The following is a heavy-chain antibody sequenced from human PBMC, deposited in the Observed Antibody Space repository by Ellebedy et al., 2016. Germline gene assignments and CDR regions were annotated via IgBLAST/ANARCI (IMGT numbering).Heavy chain of an antibody. V-gene: IGHV1-18*01. CDR2: ISAYNGNT. D-gene: IGHD2-15*01. J-gene: IGHJ5*02. CDR3: AREGCSGGSCYGWFDP. CDR1: GYTFTSYG. Sequence: ASVKVSXKASGYTFTSYGISWVRQAPGQGLEWMGWISAYNGNTNYAQKLQGRVTMTTDTSTSTAYMELRSLRSDDTAVYYCAREGCSGGSCYGWFDPWGQGTLVTVSS.